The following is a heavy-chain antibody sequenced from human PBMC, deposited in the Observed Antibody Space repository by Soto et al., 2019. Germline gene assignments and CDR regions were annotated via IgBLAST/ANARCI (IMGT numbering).Heavy chain of an antibody. V-gene: IGHV3-23*01. CDR3: AKDTLQQQLVLFYFDY. CDR1: GFTFSSYA. CDR2: ISGSGGST. J-gene: IGHJ4*02. D-gene: IGHD6-13*01. Sequence: PGGSLRLSCAASGFTFSSYAMSWVRQAPGKGLEWVSAISGSGGSTYYADSVKGRFTISRDNSKNTLYLQMNSLRAEDTAVYYCAKDTLQQQLVLFYFDYWGQGTLVTVSS.